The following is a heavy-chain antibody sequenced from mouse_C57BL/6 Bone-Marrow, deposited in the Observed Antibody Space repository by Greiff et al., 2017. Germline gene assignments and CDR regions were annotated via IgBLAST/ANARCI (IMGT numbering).Heavy chain of an antibody. J-gene: IGHJ4*01. CDR3: ARVPYDYDVDYYAMDY. D-gene: IGHD2-4*01. CDR2: INPSNGGT. CDR1: GYTFTSYW. Sequence: QVQLQQPGTELVKPGASVKLSCKASGYTFTSYWMHWVKQRPGQGLEWIGNINPSNGGTNYNEKFKSKATLTVDKSSSTAYMQLSSLTSEDSAVYYCARVPYDYDVDYYAMDYWGQGTSVTDSS. V-gene: IGHV1-53*01.